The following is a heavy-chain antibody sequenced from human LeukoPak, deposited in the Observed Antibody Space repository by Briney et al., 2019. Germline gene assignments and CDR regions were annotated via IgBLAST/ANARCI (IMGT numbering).Heavy chain of an antibody. CDR2: IYYSGTT. J-gene: IGHJ5*02. V-gene: IGHV4-31*03. CDR3: ARLDYGDNGGWFDP. CDR1: GGSMTSGGYY. D-gene: IGHD4-17*01. Sequence: SQTLSLTCTVSGGSMTSGGYYWAWIRQHPGKGLEWIGHIYYSGTTNYNPSLKSRVTISVDTSKNQFSLKLSSVTAADTAVYYCARLDYGDNGGWFDPWGQGTLVTVSS.